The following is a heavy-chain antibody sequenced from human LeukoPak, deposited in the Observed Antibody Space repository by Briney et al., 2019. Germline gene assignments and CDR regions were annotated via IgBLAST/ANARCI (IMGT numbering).Heavy chain of an antibody. D-gene: IGHD2-15*01. Sequence: GGSLRLSCAASGFTFSSYAMSWVRQAPGKVLDWVSAISSSGSDTYHADSVKGRVTISRDKSKNTLYLQMNRLRAEDTAVYYCARQIGYCSSGTCYFDFWGQGSLVTVSS. V-gene: IGHV3-23*01. CDR1: GFTFSSYA. CDR3: ARQIGYCSSGTCYFDF. J-gene: IGHJ4*02. CDR2: ISSSGSDT.